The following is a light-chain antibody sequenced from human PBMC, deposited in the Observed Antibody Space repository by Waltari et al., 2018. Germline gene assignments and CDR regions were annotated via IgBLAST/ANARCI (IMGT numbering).Light chain of an antibody. CDR1: SPTIGHNY. CDR2: ENS. V-gene: IGLV1-51*02. CDR3: GTWDSSLSGAV. Sequence: QPVLTQPPSVSAAPGQRVTISCSGCSPTIGHNYVSWYRQFPGTAPKLLIYENSERPSGIPGRFSGSKSGTSATLDITGLQAGDEADYYCGTWDSSLSGAVFGGGTHLTVL. J-gene: IGLJ7*01.